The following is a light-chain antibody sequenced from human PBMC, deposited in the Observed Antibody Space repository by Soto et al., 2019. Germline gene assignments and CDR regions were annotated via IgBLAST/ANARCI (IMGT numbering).Light chain of an antibody. Sequence: IVMTPSPATLSVSPGERATFCCTASQSVSSNLAWYQQKPGQAPRLLIYGASSRATGIPDRFSGSGSGTDFTLSITRLEPEDSAVYYCQQRGGSPWKFGQGTKVDIK. CDR2: GAS. CDR1: QSVSSN. V-gene: IGKV3-20*01. CDR3: QQRGGSPWK. J-gene: IGKJ1*01.